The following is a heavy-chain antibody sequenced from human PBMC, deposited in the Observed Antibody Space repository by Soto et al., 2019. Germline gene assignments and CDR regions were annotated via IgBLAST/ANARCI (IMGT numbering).Heavy chain of an antibody. Sequence: QLQLQESGPGLVKPSETLSLTCTVSGGSISSSSYYWGWIRQPPGKGLEWIGSIYYSGSTYYNPSLKRRVPISVDTSKNQFSLKLSSVTAADTAVYYCARHFITQQLALFDYWGQGTLVTVSS. J-gene: IGHJ4*02. CDR2: IYYSGST. CDR1: GGSISSSSYY. CDR3: ARHFITQQLALFDY. D-gene: IGHD6-13*01. V-gene: IGHV4-39*01.